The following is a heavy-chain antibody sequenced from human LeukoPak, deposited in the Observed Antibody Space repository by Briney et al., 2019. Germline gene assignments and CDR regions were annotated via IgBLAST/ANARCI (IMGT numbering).Heavy chain of an antibody. Sequence: PGGSLRLSCAASGFTFSSYWMSWVRQAPGKGLEWVANIKQDGSEKYYVDSVKGRFTISRDNAKNSLYLQMNSLRAEDTAVYYCASSDYDILTEFDYWGQGTLVTVSS. J-gene: IGHJ4*02. V-gene: IGHV3-7*01. CDR2: IKQDGSEK. CDR1: GFTFSSYW. CDR3: ASSDYDILTEFDY. D-gene: IGHD3-9*01.